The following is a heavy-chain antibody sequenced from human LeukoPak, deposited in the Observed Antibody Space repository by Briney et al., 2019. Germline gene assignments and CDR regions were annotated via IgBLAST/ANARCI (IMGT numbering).Heavy chain of an antibody. D-gene: IGHD5-12*01. CDR3: ARVDGNSGYDFLDY. J-gene: IGHJ4*02. CDR1: GFTFSNYG. Sequence: GGSLRLSCAASGFTFSNYGMHWVRQAPGKGLEWVALISYDGSNKYYADSVKGRFTICRDNSKNTLYLQMNSLRAEDTAVYYCARVDGNSGYDFLDYWGQGTLVTVSS. V-gene: IGHV3-30*03. CDR2: ISYDGSNK.